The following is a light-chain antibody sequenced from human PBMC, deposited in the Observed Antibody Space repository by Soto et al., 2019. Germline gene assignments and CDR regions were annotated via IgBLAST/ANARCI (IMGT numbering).Light chain of an antibody. Sequence: EIVLTQSPGTLSLSPGERATLSCKASQSVSSNFLSWYQRKPGQAPRLLIYGASYRATDIPDRFSGSGSGTDFTLIITRLEPEDFAVYYCQQYGTSPPTFGQGTKVEI. J-gene: IGKJ1*01. CDR3: QQYGTSPPT. V-gene: IGKV3-20*01. CDR2: GAS. CDR1: QSVSSNF.